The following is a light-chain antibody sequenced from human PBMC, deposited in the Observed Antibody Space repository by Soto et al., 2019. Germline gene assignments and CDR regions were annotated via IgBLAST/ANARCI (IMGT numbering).Light chain of an antibody. V-gene: IGLV3-1*01. Sequence: SYELTQPPSVSVSPGQTARITCSGDKLGDKYAWWYQQKPGQSPMLVIYQDNKRPSGIPERFSGSNSGNTATLTISETQAMDEDDYYCWAWDSSTDVFGHGTKVIVL. J-gene: IGLJ1*01. CDR3: WAWDSSTDV. CDR1: KLGDKY. CDR2: QDN.